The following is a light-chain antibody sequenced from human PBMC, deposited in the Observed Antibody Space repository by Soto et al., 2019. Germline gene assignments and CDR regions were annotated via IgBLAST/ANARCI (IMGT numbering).Light chain of an antibody. V-gene: IGLV2-14*01. J-gene: IGLJ3*02. CDR2: EVS. CDR3: SSYTGSSTAWL. CDR1: SSDVGGYNY. Sequence: QAVVTQPASVSGSPGQSITISCTGTSSDVGGYNYVSWYQHYPGEAPRVMIYEVSRRPSGVSNRFSGSKSGNTDSLTISGLQAEDEADYSCSSYTGSSTAWLFGGGTKLTVL.